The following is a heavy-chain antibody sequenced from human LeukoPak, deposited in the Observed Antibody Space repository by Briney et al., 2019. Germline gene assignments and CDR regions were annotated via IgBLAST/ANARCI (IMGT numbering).Heavy chain of an antibody. CDR3: ARANIAAAGDYYYYYMDV. CDR1: GFTFSSYA. Sequence: LPGGSLRLSCAASGFTFSSYAMHWVRQAPGKGLEWVAVISYDGSNKYYADSVKGRFTISRDNSKNTLYLQMNSLRAEDTAVYYCARANIAAAGDYYYYYMDVWGKGTTVTVSS. CDR2: ISYDGSNK. J-gene: IGHJ6*03. D-gene: IGHD6-13*01. V-gene: IGHV3-30*04.